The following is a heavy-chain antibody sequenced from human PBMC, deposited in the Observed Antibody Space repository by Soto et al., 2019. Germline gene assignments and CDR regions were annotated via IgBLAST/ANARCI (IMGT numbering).Heavy chain of an antibody. Sequence: GGSLRLSCAASGFTFSSYAMNWVRQAPGKGLEWVSTVSDSGGSTYYADSVQGRFTISRDNAKNSLYLQMNSLRAEDTAVYYCARVAYYDFWSGYFQGGGYYYYYMDVWGKGTTVTVSS. CDR1: GFTFSSYA. CDR2: VSDSGGST. V-gene: IGHV3-23*01. D-gene: IGHD3-3*01. J-gene: IGHJ6*03. CDR3: ARVAYYDFWSGYFQGGGYYYYYMDV.